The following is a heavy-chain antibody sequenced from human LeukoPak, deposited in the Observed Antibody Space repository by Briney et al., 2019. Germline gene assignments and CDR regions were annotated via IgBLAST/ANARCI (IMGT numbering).Heavy chain of an antibody. V-gene: IGHV3-30*18. CDR3: AKDSTVTTVYFQH. J-gene: IGHJ1*01. D-gene: IGHD4-17*01. CDR2: ISYDGSNK. CDR1: GFTFSSYG. Sequence: LPGRSLRLSCAASGFTFSSYGMHWVRQAPGKGLEWVAVISYDGSNKYYADSVKGRFTISRDNSKNTLYLQMNSLRAEDTAVYYSAKDSTVTTVYFQHWGQGTPVTVSS.